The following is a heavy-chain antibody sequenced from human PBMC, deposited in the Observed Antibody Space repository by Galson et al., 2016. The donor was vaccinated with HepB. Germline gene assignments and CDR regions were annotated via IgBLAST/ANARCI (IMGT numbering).Heavy chain of an antibody. CDR3: ARDRWFGDYGMGV. CDR1: GYTFTSHG. CDR2: ISAYNGNT. D-gene: IGHD3-10*01. J-gene: IGHJ6*02. V-gene: IGHV1-18*01. Sequence: SCKASGYTFTSHGINWVRQAPGQGLEWMGWISAYNGNTNYDQKLHDRVTMTTDTSTTTAYMELRSLRSDDTAVYFCARDRWFGDYGMGVWGQGTTVTVSS.